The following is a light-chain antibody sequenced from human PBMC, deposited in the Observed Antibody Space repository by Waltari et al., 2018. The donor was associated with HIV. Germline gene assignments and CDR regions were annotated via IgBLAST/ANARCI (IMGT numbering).Light chain of an antibody. V-gene: IGKV4-1*01. J-gene: IGKJ1*01. CDR2: WAS. Sequence: DIVLTQSPHSLALSLGERATSNCRYSQSIFYSSMNAHYLAWYQQKPVQSPKLLIYWASSRASGVPDRFSGSGSRTDFTLSISSLQSEDVAVYFCQQYYSTPPTFGQGTRVEIK. CDR3: QQYYSTPPT. CDR1: QSIFYSSMNAHY.